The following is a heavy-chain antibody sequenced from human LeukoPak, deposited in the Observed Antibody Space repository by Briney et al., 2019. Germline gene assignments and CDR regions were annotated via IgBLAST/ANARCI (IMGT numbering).Heavy chain of an antibody. CDR3: ARIRDCSSTSCYTSRGHYMDV. D-gene: IGHD2-2*02. CDR2: IYTSGNT. V-gene: IGHV4-4*07. CDR1: GGSISSYY. Sequence: SETLSLTCTVSGGSISSYYWSWIRQPAGKGLEWIGRIYTSGNTNYNPSLKSRVTISVDTSKNQFSLKLSSVTAADTAVYYCARIRDCSSTSCYTSRGHYMDVWGKGPTVTVSS. J-gene: IGHJ6*03.